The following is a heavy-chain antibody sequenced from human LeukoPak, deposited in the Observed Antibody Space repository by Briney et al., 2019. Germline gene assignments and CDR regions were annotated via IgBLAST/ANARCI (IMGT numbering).Heavy chain of an antibody. CDR2: IYWDDDK. D-gene: IGHD5-24*01. Sequence: SGPTLVNPTQTLTLTCTFSGFSLSTSGVAVGWIRQPPGKALEWLGLIYWDDDKRYSPSLKSALTITKDTSKNQVVLTMANMDPVDTATYYCAHRRDGYNSLDYWGQGTLVTVSS. V-gene: IGHV2-5*02. J-gene: IGHJ4*02. CDR1: GFSLSTSGVA. CDR3: AHRRDGYNSLDY.